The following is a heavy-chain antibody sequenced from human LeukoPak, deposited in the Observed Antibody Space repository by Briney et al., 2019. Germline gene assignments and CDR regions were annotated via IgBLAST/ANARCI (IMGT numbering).Heavy chain of an antibody. V-gene: IGHV4-4*07. CDR1: GGSFSGYY. J-gene: IGHJ4*02. CDR3: AREWAYYNTNGFNDY. CDR2: IYTSGST. Sequence: SETLSLTCAVYGGSFSGYYWSWIRQPAGKGLEWIGRIYTSGSTNYNPSLKSRVTISVDTSKNQFSLKLSSVTAADTAVYFCAREWAYYNTNGFNDYWGQGTLVTVSS. D-gene: IGHD3-22*01.